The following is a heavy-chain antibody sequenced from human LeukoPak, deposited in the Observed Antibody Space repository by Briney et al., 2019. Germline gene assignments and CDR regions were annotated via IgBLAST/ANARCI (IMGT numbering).Heavy chain of an antibody. V-gene: IGHV5-10-1*01. Sequence: GESLKISCKGSGYSFNSYWISWVRQMPGKGLEWMGRIDPTDSYINYSPSFQGHVTISADNSISTPYLQWNSLKASDTAMYYCSYKPGIPTRWENFDTWGQGTMVTVSS. CDR3: SYKPGIPTRWENFDT. CDR1: GYSFNSYW. CDR2: IDPTDSYI. D-gene: IGHD6-13*01. J-gene: IGHJ3*02.